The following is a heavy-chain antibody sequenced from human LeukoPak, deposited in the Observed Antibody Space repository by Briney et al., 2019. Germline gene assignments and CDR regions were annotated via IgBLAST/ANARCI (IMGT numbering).Heavy chain of an antibody. V-gene: IGHV3-30*19. CDR2: ISYDGSNK. Sequence: GGSLRLSCAASGFTFSSYGMHWVRQAPGKGLEWVAVISYDGSNKYYADSVKGRFTISRDNSKNTLYLQMNSLRAEDTAVYYCARGEYYDSSGPLDYWGQGTLVTVSS. CDR1: GFTFSSYG. CDR3: ARGEYYDSSGPLDY. J-gene: IGHJ4*02. D-gene: IGHD3-22*01.